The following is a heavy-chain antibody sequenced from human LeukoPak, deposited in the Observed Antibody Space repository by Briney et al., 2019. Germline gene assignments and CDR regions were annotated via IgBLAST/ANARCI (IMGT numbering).Heavy chain of an antibody. D-gene: IGHD1-26*01. J-gene: IGHJ4*02. CDR2: INPNNGGT. CDR1: GHTFTESF. V-gene: IGHV1-2*02. Sequence: RASVKVSCKTPGHTFTESFMHWVRQAPGQGLEWTRWINPNNGGTNYAQHFQGRVTMTSNTSISTGYMELSRLRSDDTAMYYCAKYSRSSPFDSWGQGTPVTVSS. CDR3: AKYSRSSPFDS.